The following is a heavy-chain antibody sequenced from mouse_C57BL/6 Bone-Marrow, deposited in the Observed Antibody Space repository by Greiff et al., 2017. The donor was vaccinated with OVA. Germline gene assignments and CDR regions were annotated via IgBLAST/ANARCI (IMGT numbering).Heavy chain of an antibody. D-gene: IGHD1-1*01. CDR1: GYTFTSYW. CDR3: AISSRYYAMDY. J-gene: IGHJ4*01. V-gene: IGHV1-64*01. Sequence: QVQLQQPGAELVKPGASVKLSCKASGYTFTSYWMHWVKQRPGQGLEWIGMIHPNSGSTNYNEKFKSKATLTVDKSSSTAYMLLSSLTSEDSAVYYCAISSRYYAMDYWGQGTSVTVSS. CDR2: IHPNSGST.